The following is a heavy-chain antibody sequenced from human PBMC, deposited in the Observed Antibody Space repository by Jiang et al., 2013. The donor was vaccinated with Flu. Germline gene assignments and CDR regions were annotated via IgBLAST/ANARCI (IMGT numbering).Heavy chain of an antibody. J-gene: IGHJ6*04. CDR3: AKVGGRITPSGGGMDV. Sequence: VQLLESGGGLVQPGGSLRLSCAASGFTFSSYAMSWVRQAPGKGLEWVSAISGSGGSTYYADSVKGRFTISRDNSKNTLYLQMNSLRAEDTAVYYCAKVGGRITPSGGGMDVVGQRDHGHRL. D-gene: IGHD2-15*01. CDR2: ISGSGGST. V-gene: IGHV3-23*01. CDR1: GFTFSSYA.